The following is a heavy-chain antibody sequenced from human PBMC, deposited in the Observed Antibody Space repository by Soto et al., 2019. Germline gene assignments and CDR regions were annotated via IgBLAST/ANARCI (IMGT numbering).Heavy chain of an antibody. CDR1: GIRLSESY. D-gene: IGHD3-16*01. V-gene: IGHV3-11*05. CDR3: ARRRAFGEVEAFDD. J-gene: IGHJ3*01. Sequence: QVHLVESGGGLVQPGGTLRLSCAGSGIRLSESYINWIRLTPEKGLAWISYIGDSYRHYAGSVRGRFTISRDNVQNSVSLEMTNLRVDDTAMYYCARRRAFGEVEAFDDWGPGTLVTVSS. CDR2: IGDSYR.